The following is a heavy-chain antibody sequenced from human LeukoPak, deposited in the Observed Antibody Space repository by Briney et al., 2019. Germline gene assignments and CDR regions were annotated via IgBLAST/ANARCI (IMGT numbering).Heavy chain of an antibody. V-gene: IGHV3-11*04. J-gene: IGHJ3*02. CDR1: GFTFSDYY. CDR2: ISSSGSTI. CDR3: ASPVSHDAFDI. Sequence: GGSLRLSCAASGFTFSDYYMSWIRQAPGKGLEWVSYISSSGSTIYYADSVKGRFTISRDNAKNSLYLQMNSLRAEDTAAYYCASPVSHDAFDIWGQGTMVTVSS. D-gene: IGHD1-14*01.